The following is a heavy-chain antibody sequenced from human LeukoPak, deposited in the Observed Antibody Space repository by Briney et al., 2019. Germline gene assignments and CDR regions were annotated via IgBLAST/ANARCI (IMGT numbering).Heavy chain of an antibody. J-gene: IGHJ5*02. CDR3: ARPLGYCSSTSCPNNWFDP. Sequence: ASVKVSCKASGYTFTDYYMHWVRQAPGQGLEWMGWINPNSGGTNYAQKFQGRVTMTRDTSISTAYMELSRLRSDDTAVYYCARPLGYCSSTSCPNNWFDPWGQGTLVTVSS. CDR2: INPNSGGT. V-gene: IGHV1-2*02. CDR1: GYTFTDYY. D-gene: IGHD2-2*01.